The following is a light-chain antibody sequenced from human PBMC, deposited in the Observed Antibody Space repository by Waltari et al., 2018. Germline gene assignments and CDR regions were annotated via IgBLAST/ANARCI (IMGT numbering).Light chain of an antibody. CDR3: QHYLRLPVT. Sequence: EIVLTQSPGTLSLSLGERAPLSCRASQSVSRALAWYQQKPGQAPRLLIYGASTRATGIPDRVSGSGSGTDFSLTISRLEPDDFAVYYCQHYLRLPVTFGQGTTVEI. CDR2: GAS. J-gene: IGKJ1*01. V-gene: IGKV3-20*01. CDR1: QSVSRA.